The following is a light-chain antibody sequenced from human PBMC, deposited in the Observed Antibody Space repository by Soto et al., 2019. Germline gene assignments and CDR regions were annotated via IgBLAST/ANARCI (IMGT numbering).Light chain of an antibody. CDR3: XXXXXXPXT. CDR2: DAS. V-gene: IGKV1-33*01. J-gene: IGKJ2*01. Sequence: DLQMTQSPSSLSASVGDRVTITCRASQDITNYLNWYQQKPGKAPKLLIYDASNLETGVPSRFSGSGSATDFSFTISSLQPXXVAXXXXXXXXXXPXTFGQGTRLEIK. CDR1: QDITNY.